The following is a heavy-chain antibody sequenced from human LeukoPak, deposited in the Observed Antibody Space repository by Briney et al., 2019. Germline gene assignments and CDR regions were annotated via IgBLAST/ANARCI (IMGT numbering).Heavy chain of an antibody. CDR2: IYYSGST. J-gene: IGHJ4*02. Sequence: SETLSLTCTVSGGSISSYYWSWIRQPPGKGLEWIGYIYYSGSTNYNPSLKSRVTISVDTSKNQFSLKLSSVTAADTAVYYCARGRGYSGYERDFWGQGTLVTVSS. CDR1: GGSISSYY. D-gene: IGHD5-12*01. V-gene: IGHV4-59*12. CDR3: ARGRGYSGYERDF.